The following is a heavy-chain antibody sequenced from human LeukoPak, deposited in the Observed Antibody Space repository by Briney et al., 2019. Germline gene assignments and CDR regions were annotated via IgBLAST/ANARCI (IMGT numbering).Heavy chain of an antibody. Sequence: SVKVYCEASGGTFSSYAISWVRQAPGQGLEWMGRIIPLFGIANYAQKFQGRVTITADKSTSTAYMELSSLRSEDTAVYYCARLGYCSGGSCSWDYFDYWGQGTLVTVSS. CDR2: IIPLFGIA. D-gene: IGHD2-15*01. CDR1: GGTFSSYA. J-gene: IGHJ4*02. V-gene: IGHV1-69*04. CDR3: ARLGYCSGGSCSWDYFDY.